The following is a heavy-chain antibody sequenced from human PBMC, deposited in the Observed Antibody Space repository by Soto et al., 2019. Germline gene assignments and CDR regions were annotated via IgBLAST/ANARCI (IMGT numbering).Heavy chain of an antibody. CDR1: GFTFISSA. Sequence: SVKVSGKASGFTFISSALQWVRQARGQLLECRGWIVVGSGNTNYXXKFQVRVXXTGDVATSIGXVELSXLRCEDTDVYYCAADLGGGTLHYYAMDVWGQGTTXXV. J-gene: IGHJ6*02. V-gene: IGHV1-58*01. D-gene: IGHD3-16*01. CDR3: AADLGGGTLHYYAMDV. CDR2: IVVGSGNT.